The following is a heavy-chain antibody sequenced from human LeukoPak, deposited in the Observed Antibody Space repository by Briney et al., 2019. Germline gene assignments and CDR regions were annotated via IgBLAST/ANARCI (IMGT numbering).Heavy chain of an antibody. D-gene: IGHD3-22*01. J-gene: IGHJ2*01. V-gene: IGHV4-39*07. Sequence: SETLSLTCTVSGGSISSSSYYWGWIRQPPGKGLEWIGSIYYSGSTYYNPSLKSRVTISVDTSKNQFSLKLSSVTAADTAVYYCASAESGYSDWYFDLWGRGTLVTVSS. CDR1: GGSISSSSYY. CDR3: ASAESGYSDWYFDL. CDR2: IYYSGST.